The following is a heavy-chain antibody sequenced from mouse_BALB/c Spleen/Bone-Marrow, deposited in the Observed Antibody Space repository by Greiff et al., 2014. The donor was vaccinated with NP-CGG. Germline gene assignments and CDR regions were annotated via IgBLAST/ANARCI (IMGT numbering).Heavy chain of an antibody. CDR2: IVPGSGGK. Sequence: DLVKPGASVKLSCKASGYTFTSYWINWIKQRPGQGLEWIGRIVPGSGGKCYKKMFKDKAPLTVDTSSSTAYIQLSSLSSEDSAVYFCAREDYRYKDWYFDVWGAGTAITVSS. D-gene: IGHD2-14*01. CDR3: AREDYRYKDWYFDV. CDR1: GYTFTSYW. J-gene: IGHJ1*01. V-gene: IGHV1S41*01.